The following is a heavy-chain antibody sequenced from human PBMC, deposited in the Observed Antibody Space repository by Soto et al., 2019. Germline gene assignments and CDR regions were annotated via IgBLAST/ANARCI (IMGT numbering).Heavy chain of an antibody. J-gene: IGHJ4*02. Sequence: GESLKISCKGSGYSFTNYWIGWVRQMPGKGLEWMGLIYPGGSDTRYSPSFEGQVTISADKSISTAYLQWSGLKASDTAMYYCARRKASSTTSLSFRAGFDYWGQGTLVTVSS. CDR3: ARRKASSTTSLSFRAGFDY. V-gene: IGHV5-51*01. CDR2: IYPGGSDT. CDR1: GYSFTNYW. D-gene: IGHD2-2*01.